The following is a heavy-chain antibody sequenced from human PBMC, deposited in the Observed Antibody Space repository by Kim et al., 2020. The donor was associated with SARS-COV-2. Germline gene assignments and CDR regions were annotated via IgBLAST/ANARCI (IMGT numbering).Heavy chain of an antibody. V-gene: IGHV3-30*18. CDR2: ISYDGNNE. CDR1: GFTFNRYG. Sequence: GGSLRLSCAASGFTFNRYGIHWVRQAPGKGLEWVALISYDGNNEYYVESVKGRFTVSRDNSKNMVYLQMNSLRVEDTAAYYCANFQNWGQGTLVTISS. CDR3: ANFQN. J-gene: IGHJ4*02.